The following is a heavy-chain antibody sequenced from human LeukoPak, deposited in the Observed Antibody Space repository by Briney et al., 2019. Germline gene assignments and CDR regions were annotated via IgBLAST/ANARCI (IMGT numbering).Heavy chain of an antibody. CDR2: INHSGST. D-gene: IGHD1-7*01. J-gene: IGHJ5*02. CDR1: GGSFSGYY. V-gene: IGHV4-34*01. CDR3: ARGPRGGLTGTLRANWFDP. Sequence: PSETLSLTCAVYGGSFSGYYWSWIRQPPGKGLEWIGEINHSGSTNYNPSLKSRVTISVGTSKNQFSLKLSSVTAADTAVYYCARGPRGGLTGTLRANWFDPWGQGTLVTVSS.